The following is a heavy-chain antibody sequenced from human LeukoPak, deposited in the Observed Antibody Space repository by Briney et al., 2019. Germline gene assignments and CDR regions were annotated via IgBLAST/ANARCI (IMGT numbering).Heavy chain of an antibody. CDR3: VMGDY. D-gene: IGHD3-10*01. CDR2: INQDGSGK. J-gene: IGHJ4*02. Sequence: PGGSLRLSCAASRFSFSNYWMNWVRQAPGKGLEWVANINQDGSGKYCVDSVKGRFTISRDNAQKSLYLQMNSLRAEDTAVYYCVMGDYWGQGTLVTVSS. CDR1: RFSFSNYW. V-gene: IGHV3-7*01.